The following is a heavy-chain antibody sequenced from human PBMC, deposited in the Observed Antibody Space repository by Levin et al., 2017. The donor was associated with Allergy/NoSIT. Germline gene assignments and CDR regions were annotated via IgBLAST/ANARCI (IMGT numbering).Heavy chain of an antibody. V-gene: IGHV5-51*01. Sequence: ASVKVSCQGSGYSFTSYWIGWVRQMPGKGLEWMGIIYPGDSDTRYSPSFQGQVTISADKSISTAYLQWSSLKASDTAIYYCARRGTRDYYYYMDVWGEGTTVTVSS. J-gene: IGHJ6*03. CDR1: GYSFTSYW. D-gene: IGHD1-1*01. CDR3: ARRGTRDYYYYMDV. CDR2: IYPGDSDT.